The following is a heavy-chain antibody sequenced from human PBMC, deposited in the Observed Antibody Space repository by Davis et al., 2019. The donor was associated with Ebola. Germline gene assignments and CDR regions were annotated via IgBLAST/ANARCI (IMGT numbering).Heavy chain of an antibody. CDR3: ARDYLFAFDS. Sequence: PGGSLRLSCVTSGFTFTSYSFNWVRQTPGKGLEWIAHINTRGDARVYADSVKGRFTISRDDATNSLSLQMDALTYEDTAVYYCARDYLFAFDSWGQGTPVTVSS. CDR1: GFTFTSYS. J-gene: IGHJ4*02. CDR2: INTRGDAR. V-gene: IGHV3-48*02. D-gene: IGHD3-16*02.